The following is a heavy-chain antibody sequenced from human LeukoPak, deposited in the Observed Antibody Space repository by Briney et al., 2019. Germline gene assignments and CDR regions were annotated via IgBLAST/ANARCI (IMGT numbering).Heavy chain of an antibody. CDR3: ARLSSLANIAARGRTWLDP. CDR1: GGSINNSY. V-gene: IGHV4-59*01. J-gene: IGHJ5*02. Sequence: SETLSLTCTVSGGSINNSYWTWIRQPPGKGLEWIGHIYYSGSTNYSPSLKSRVTISVDASKNQFSLKLSSVTAADTAVYYCARLSSLANIAARGRTWLDPWGQGSLVTVSS. CDR2: IYYSGST. D-gene: IGHD6-6*01.